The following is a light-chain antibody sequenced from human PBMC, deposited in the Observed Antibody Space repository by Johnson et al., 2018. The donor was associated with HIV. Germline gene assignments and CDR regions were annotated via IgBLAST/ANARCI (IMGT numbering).Light chain of an antibody. V-gene: IGLV1-51*02. CDR2: END. CDR3: GTWHSSLSAGGV. CDR1: SSNIGNAY. J-gene: IGLJ1*01. Sequence: QSVLTQPLSVSAAPGQKVTISCSGRSSNIGNAYVSWYQQLPGTAPKLLIYENDKRPSGITDRFSGSKSGTSATLAITGLQTGDEADYYCGTWHSSLSAGGVFGTGTKVTVL.